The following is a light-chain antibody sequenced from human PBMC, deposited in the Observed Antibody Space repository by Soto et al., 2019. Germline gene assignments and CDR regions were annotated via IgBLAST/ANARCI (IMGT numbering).Light chain of an antibody. V-gene: IGKV3-20*01. J-gene: IGKJ1*01. CDR3: HQYHSPPPRT. CDR1: QSVSSSY. CDR2: GAS. Sequence: EIVLTQSPGTLSLSPGERATLSCRASQSVSSSYLAWYQHKPGQAPRLLIYGASSRAPGIPDRFSGSGSGRHFAVTIIRLEPEDFALCYCHQYHSPPPRTCGRGTGVEI.